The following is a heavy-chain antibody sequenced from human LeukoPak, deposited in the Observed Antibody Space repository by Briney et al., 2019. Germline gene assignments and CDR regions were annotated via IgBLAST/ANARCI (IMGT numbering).Heavy chain of an antibody. CDR2: ISWNSGSI. V-gene: IGHV3-9*01. CDR1: GFTFDDYA. J-gene: IGHJ4*02. Sequence: GGSLRLSCAASGFTFDDYAMHWVRQAPGKGLEWVSGISWNSGSIGYADSVKGRFTISRDNAKNSLYLQMNSLRAEDTALYYCAKRLYYSTPPLDYWGQGTLVTVSS. CDR3: AKRLYYSTPPLDY. D-gene: IGHD3-10*01.